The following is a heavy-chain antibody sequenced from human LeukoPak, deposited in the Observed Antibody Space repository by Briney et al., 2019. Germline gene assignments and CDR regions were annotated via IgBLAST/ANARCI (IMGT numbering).Heavy chain of an antibody. Sequence: PSETLSLTCTVSGGSISSSSYYWGWIRQPPGKGLEWIGSIYYSGSTYYNPSLKSRVTISVDTSKNQFSLKLSSVTAADTAVYYCARDRGYSYGNGWFDPWGQGTLVTVSS. J-gene: IGHJ5*02. D-gene: IGHD5-18*01. CDR2: IYYSGST. CDR3: ARDRGYSYGNGWFDP. V-gene: IGHV4-39*02. CDR1: GGSISSSSYY.